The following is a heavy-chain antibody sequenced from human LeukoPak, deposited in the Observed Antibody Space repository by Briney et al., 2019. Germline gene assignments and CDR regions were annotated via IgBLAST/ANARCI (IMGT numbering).Heavy chain of an antibody. D-gene: IGHD3-22*01. Sequence: SETLSLTCTVSGGSISSYYWSWIRQPAGKGLEWIGRIYTSGSTNYNPSLKSRVTMSVDTSKNQFSLKLSSVTAADTAVYYCAKDNTGSSGYYPREDYYYGMDVWGQGTTVTVSS. CDR2: IYTSGST. V-gene: IGHV4-4*07. J-gene: IGHJ6*02. CDR1: GGSISSYY. CDR3: AKDNTGSSGYYPREDYYYGMDV.